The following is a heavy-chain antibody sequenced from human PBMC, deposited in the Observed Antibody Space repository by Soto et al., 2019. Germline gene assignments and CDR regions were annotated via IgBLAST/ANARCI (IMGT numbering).Heavy chain of an antibody. CDR3: ARSRVGGYCSGGSCPKVYYYMDV. Sequence: ASVKVSCKASGYTFTSYAMHWVRQAPGQRLEWMGWINAGNGNTKYSQKFQGRVTITRDTSASTAYMELSSLRSEDTAVYYCARSRVGGYCSGGSCPKVYYYMDVWGKGTTVTVS. CDR1: GYTFTSYA. CDR2: INAGNGNT. V-gene: IGHV1-3*01. J-gene: IGHJ6*03. D-gene: IGHD2-15*01.